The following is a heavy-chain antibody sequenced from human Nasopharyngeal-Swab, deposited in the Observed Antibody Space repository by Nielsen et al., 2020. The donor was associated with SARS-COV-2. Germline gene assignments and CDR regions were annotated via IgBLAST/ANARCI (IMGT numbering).Heavy chain of an antibody. Sequence: GESLKISCVASAFTFSSYAMNWVRQAPGKGLEWVSSINPSGGNTYYADSVKGRFTISRDNSKNTLSLQMNSLRAEDTAVYYCAKDLRGPYFFWGQGTLVTVSS. J-gene: IGHJ4*02. D-gene: IGHD2/OR15-2a*01. CDR1: AFTFSSYA. V-gene: IGHV3-23*01. CDR2: INPSGGNT. CDR3: AKDLRGPYFF.